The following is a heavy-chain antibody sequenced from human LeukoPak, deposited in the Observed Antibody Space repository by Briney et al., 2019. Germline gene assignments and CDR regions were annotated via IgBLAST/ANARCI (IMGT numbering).Heavy chain of an antibody. J-gene: IGHJ5*02. CDR1: GYSFTSYY. CDR2: INPNTGST. Sequence: ASVKVSCKASGYSFTSYYMHWVRQAPGQGLEWMGIINPNTGSTDYAQKFQGRVTMTRDTSTSTVYMELSSLRSDDTAVYYCARLVSGWNWFDPWGQGTLVTFSS. CDR3: ARLVSGWNWFDP. D-gene: IGHD6-19*01. V-gene: IGHV1-46*01.